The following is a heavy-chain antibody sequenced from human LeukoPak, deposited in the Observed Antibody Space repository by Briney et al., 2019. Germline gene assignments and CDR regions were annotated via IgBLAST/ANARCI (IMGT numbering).Heavy chain of an antibody. J-gene: IGHJ6*03. V-gene: IGHV1-8*01. D-gene: IGHD6-19*01. CDR2: MNPNSGNT. CDR3: ARGGYSSGWYYYYYMDV. Sequence: ASVKVSCKASGYTFTSYDINWVRQAPGQGLEWMGWMNPNSGNTGYAQKFQGRVTMTRNTSISTAYMELSSLRSEDMAVYYCARGGYSSGWYYYYYMDVWGKGTTVTVPS. CDR1: GYTFTSYD.